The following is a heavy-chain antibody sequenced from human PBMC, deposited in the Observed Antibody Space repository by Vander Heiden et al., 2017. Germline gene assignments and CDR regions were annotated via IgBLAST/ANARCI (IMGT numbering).Heavy chain of an antibody. CDR2: ISNDGNIK. J-gene: IGHJ4*02. D-gene: IGHD7-27*01. CDR3: ATEVWGAGYVDY. Sequence: QVQPVESGGGGVQPGRSLRPSWSDPGFNSSNYAIHWVRQAQGKVLEWVALISNDGNIKNYADSVKGRFTISRDKSMNTLYLQMNSLRAEDTAVYYCATEVWGAGYVDYWDQGTLVTVSS. CDR1: GFNSSNYA. V-gene: IGHV3-30*03.